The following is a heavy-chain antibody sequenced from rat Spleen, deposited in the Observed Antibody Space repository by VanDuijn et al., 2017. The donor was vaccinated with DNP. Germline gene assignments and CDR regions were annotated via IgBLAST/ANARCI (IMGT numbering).Heavy chain of an antibody. J-gene: IGHJ4*01. CDR3: ARDRYYGSTVGMDA. CDR1: GFSLTNYH. V-gene: IGHV2-32*01. D-gene: IGHD1-6*01. Sequence: QVELKESGPGLVQPSQTLSLTCTVSGFSLTNYHVSWVRQPPGKGLEWMGVIWDDGSTAYNSALKSRLSISRDTSKSQVFLKMSSLKTEDTATYYCARDRYYGSTVGMDAWGQGASVTVSS. CDR2: IWDDGST.